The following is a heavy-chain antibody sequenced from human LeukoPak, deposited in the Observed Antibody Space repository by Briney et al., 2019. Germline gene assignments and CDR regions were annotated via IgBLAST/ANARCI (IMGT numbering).Heavy chain of an antibody. Sequence: QTGGSLRLSCAASGFTFSTYAMSWVRQAPGKGLEWVSTISDNGGSTYYADSVKGRFTISRDNSKNTLYLQMNSLRTEERAVDYGANLPPYVGSLHFDYWGQGALVTVSS. CDR1: GFTFSTYA. CDR2: ISDNGGST. CDR3: ANLPPYVGSLHFDY. D-gene: IGHD3-10*02. J-gene: IGHJ4*02. V-gene: IGHV3-23*01.